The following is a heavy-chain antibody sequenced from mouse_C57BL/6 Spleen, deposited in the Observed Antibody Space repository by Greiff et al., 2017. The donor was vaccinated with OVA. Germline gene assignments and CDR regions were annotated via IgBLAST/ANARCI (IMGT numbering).Heavy chain of an antibody. V-gene: IGHV3-6*01. Sequence: DVKLQESGPGLVKPSQSLSLTCSVTGYSITSGYYWNWIRQFPGNKLEWMGYISYDGSNNYNPSLKNRISITRDTSKNQFFLKLNSVTTEDTATYYCAREVYYYGSSYYFDYWGQGTTLTVSS. CDR2: ISYDGSN. J-gene: IGHJ2*01. D-gene: IGHD1-1*01. CDR1: GYSITSGYY. CDR3: AREVYYYGSSYYFDY.